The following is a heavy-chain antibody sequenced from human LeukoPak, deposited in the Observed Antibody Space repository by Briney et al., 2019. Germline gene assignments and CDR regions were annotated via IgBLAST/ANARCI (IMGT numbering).Heavy chain of an antibody. CDR3: ARGLSAPAAAGI. CDR1: GYSVSSGNY. D-gene: IGHD6-13*01. CDR2: IHQSGST. J-gene: IGHJ4*02. V-gene: IGHV4-38-2*02. Sequence: PSETLYLTCIVSGYSVSSGNYWGWIRQSPEKGLEWIGSIHQSGSTYYNPSLTSRVTISVDTSKNQFSLRLRSVTAADTAVYYCARGLSAPAAAGIWGQGTLVTVSS.